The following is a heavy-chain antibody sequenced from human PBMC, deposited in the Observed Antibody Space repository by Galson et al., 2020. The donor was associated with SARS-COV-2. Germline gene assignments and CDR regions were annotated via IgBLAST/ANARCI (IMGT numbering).Heavy chain of an antibody. Sequence: GGSLRLSCAASGFTFSSSAMSWAPQAPGKGLEWVSAISGSGGSTYYADSVKGRFTIARDNSKNTLYLQMTSLRAEDTAVYYCAATAPEGTIDYWGQGTLVTVSS. V-gene: IGHV3-23*01. CDR3: AATAPEGTIDY. J-gene: IGHJ4*02. CDR1: GFTFSSSA. CDR2: ISGSGGST.